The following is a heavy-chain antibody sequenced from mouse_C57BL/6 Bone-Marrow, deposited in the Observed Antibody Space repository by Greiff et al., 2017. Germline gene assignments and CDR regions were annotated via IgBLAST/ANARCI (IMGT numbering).Heavy chain of an antibody. Sequence: QVQLKESGAELARPGASVKMSCKASGYTFTSYTMHWVKQRPGQGLEWIGYINPSSGYTKYNQKFKDKATLTADKSSSTAYLHLRSLTSEDAAVYYCARRGGFAYWGQGTLVTVSA. CDR2: INPSSGYT. J-gene: IGHJ3*01. CDR3: ARRGGFAY. V-gene: IGHV1-4*01. CDR1: GYTFTSYT.